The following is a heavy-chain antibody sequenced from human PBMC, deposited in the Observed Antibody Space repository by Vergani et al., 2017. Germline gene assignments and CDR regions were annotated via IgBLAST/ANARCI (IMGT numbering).Heavy chain of an antibody. V-gene: IGHV3-33*03. CDR1: GFTFSSYG. CDR3: AKVYGDYGEEYFDY. J-gene: IGHJ4*02. CDR2: IWYDGSNK. Sequence: QVQLVESGGGVVQPGRSLRLSCAASGFTFSSYGMHWVRQAPGKGLEWVAVIWYDGSNKYYADSVKGRFTISRDNAKNSLYLQMNSLRAEDTALYYCAKVYGDYGEEYFDYWGQGTLVTVSS. D-gene: IGHD4-17*01.